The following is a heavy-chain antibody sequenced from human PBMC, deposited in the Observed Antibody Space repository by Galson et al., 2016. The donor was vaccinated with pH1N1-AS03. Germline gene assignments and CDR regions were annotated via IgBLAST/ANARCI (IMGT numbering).Heavy chain of an antibody. CDR2: MYDSGFP. CDR3: ARLPHNDNPGFDY. CDR1: GVSVSSYH. Sequence: ETLSLPCPVPGVSVSSYHWSGIRQPAGKGLEWIGGMYDSGFPSYNPSLRSRVTMSVDRSKNQLSLRVPSVTAADTAIYYCARLPHNDNPGFDYWGQGILVTVSS. D-gene: IGHD1-14*01. J-gene: IGHJ4*02. V-gene: IGHV4-4*07.